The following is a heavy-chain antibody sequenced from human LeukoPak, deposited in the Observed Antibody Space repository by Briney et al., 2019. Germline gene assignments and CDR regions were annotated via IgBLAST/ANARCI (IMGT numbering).Heavy chain of an antibody. CDR2: IIPILGIA. CDR3: ARDLVTMIVVVKGAPFDY. CDR1: GGTFSSYA. J-gene: IGHJ4*02. V-gene: IGHV1-69*04. Sequence: GASVKVSCKASGGTFSSYAISWVRQAPGQGLKWMGRIIPILGIANYAQKFQGRVTITADKSTSAAYMELSSLRSEDTAVYYCARDLVTMIVVVKGAPFDYWGQGTLVTVSS. D-gene: IGHD3-22*01.